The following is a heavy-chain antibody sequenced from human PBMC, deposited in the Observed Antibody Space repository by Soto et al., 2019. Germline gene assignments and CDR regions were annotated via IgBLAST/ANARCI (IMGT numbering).Heavy chain of an antibody. Sequence: EAQLVESGGGLVQPEGSLRLSCGASGITFSRCLMSWVRQAPGKGLEWAASISQDGTDTDYVDSVKGRFAISRDNPKNSLYLQMNSLRADDTAVYYCARDPLSYGDYAQTYWYFDLWGRGTRVTVSS. V-gene: IGHV3-7*01. CDR3: ARDPLSYGDYAQTYWYFDL. CDR2: ISQDGTDT. CDR1: GITFSRCL. D-gene: IGHD4-17*01. J-gene: IGHJ2*01.